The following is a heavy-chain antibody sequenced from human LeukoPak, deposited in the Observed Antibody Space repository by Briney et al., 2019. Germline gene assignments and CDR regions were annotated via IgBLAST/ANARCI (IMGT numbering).Heavy chain of an antibody. Sequence: GGSLRLSCAASGFTFSSYWMSWVRQAPGKGLEWVANIKQDGSEKYYVDSVKGRFTISRDNSKNTLYLQMNSLRAEDTAVYYCAKAFPAVAGTGGYWGQGTLVTVSS. CDR3: AKAFPAVAGTGGY. V-gene: IGHV3-7*03. D-gene: IGHD6-19*01. CDR1: GFTFSSYW. J-gene: IGHJ4*02. CDR2: IKQDGSEK.